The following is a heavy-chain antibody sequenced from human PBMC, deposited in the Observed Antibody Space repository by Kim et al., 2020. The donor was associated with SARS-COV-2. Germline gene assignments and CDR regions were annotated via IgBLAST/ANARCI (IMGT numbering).Heavy chain of an antibody. J-gene: IGHJ4*02. CDR2: INPDGTST. Sequence: GGSLRLSCAASGFTFSNSWMDWVRQTAGGGLLWVARINPDGTSTYYPDSVKGRFAISRDNSKKTLYLQMNSLRTEDTAVYYCFRGGVDYWGQGTLVTVS. CDR3: FRGGVDY. CDR1: GFTFSNSW. V-gene: IGHV3-74*01. D-gene: IGHD3-10*01.